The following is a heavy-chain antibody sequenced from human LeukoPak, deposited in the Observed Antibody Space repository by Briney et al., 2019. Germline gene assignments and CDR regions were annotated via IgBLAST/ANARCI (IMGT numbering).Heavy chain of an antibody. CDR1: GGSFSDYY. D-gene: IGHD1-26*01. CDR2: INHSGNT. J-gene: IGHJ1*01. CDR3: ARALSGTYGLFQH. V-gene: IGHV4-34*01. Sequence: SETLSLTCAVYGGSFSDYYWSWTRQPPGKGLEWIGEINHSGNTIYNPSLKSRVTISVDTSKNQFSLRLSSVTAADTAVYYCARALSGTYGLFQHWGQGTLVTVSS.